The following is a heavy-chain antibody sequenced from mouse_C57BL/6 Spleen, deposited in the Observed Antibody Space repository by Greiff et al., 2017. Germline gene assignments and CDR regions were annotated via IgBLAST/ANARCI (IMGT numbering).Heavy chain of an antibody. CDR3: ARDQDPYYFDD. Sequence: EVKVVESGGGLVKPGGSLKLSCAASGFTFSSYAMSWVRQTPEKRLEWVATISDGGSYTYYPDNVKGRFTISRDNAKNNLYLQMSHLKSEDTAMYYCARDQDPYYFDDWGKGTTLTVSS. CDR2: ISDGGSYT. J-gene: IGHJ2*01. CDR1: GFTFSSYA. D-gene: IGHD3-2*02. V-gene: IGHV5-4*01.